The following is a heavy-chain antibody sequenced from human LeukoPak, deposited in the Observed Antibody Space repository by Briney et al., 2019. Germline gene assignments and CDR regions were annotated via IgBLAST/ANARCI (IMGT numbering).Heavy chain of an antibody. CDR3: ARGFQRGYSYYTS. Sequence: GGSLRLSCVASGFTFSDYYMSCIRQAPGKGLEWVSSITSSGTTIYYADSVKGRFTISRDNAKNSLYLQMNSLRAEDTAVYYCARGFQRGYSYYTSWGQGTLVTVSS. CDR2: ITSSGTTI. J-gene: IGHJ5*02. CDR1: GFTFSDYY. D-gene: IGHD5-18*01. V-gene: IGHV3-11*01.